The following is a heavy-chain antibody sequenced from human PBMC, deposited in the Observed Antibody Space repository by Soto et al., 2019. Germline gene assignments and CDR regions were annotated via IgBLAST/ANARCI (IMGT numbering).Heavy chain of an antibody. CDR1: GYTFTGYY. Sequence: ASVKVSCRASGYTFTGYYIHWVRGAPGQGLEWMGWINPQTGGTSYAQKFQGRVTLSRDTSINAAYLELSRLRFDDAAVYFCARERYQVISYGMDVWGQGTTVTVS. CDR3: ARERYQVISYGMDV. V-gene: IGHV1-2*02. CDR2: INPQTGGT. J-gene: IGHJ6*02. D-gene: IGHD2-2*01.